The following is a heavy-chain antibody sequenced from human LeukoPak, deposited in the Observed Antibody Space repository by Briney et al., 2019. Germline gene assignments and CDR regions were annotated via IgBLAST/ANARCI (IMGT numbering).Heavy chain of an antibody. D-gene: IGHD6-13*01. CDR2: IYYSGST. J-gene: IGHJ6*02. CDR3: ARVGSGWYALNYYYYAMDV. CDR1: GGSISSYY. Sequence: SETLSLTCTVSGGSISSYYWSWIRQPPGKGLEWIGYIYYSGSTNYNPSLKSRVTISVDTSKNQFSLKLSSVTAADTAVYYCARVGSGWYALNYYYYAMDVWGQGTTVTVSS. V-gene: IGHV4-59*01.